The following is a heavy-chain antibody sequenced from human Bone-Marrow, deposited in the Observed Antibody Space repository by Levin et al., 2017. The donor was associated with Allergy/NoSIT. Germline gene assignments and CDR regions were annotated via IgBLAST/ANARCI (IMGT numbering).Heavy chain of an antibody. Sequence: GESLKISCKASGYTFTSYGISWVRQAPGQGLEWMGWISAYNGNTNYAQKLQGRVTMTTDTSTSTAYMELRSLRSDDTAVYYCARDLGFVVVPAAQGQAARQGRFYYYGMDVWGQGTTVTVSS. J-gene: IGHJ6*02. CDR3: ARDLGFVVVPAAQGQAARQGRFYYYGMDV. D-gene: IGHD2-2*01. CDR1: GYTFTSYG. V-gene: IGHV1-18*01. CDR2: ISAYNGNT.